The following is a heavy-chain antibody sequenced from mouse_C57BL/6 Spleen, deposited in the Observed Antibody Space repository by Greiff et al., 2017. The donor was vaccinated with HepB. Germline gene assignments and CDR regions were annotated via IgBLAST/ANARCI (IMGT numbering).Heavy chain of an antibody. J-gene: IGHJ4*01. CDR1: GFTFSSYG. CDR2: ISSGGSYT. V-gene: IGHV5-6*02. Sequence: EVKLEESGGDLVKPGGSLKLSCAASGFTFSSYGMSWVRQTPDKRLEWVATISSGGSYTYYPDSVKGRFTISRDNAKNTLYLQMSSLKSEDTAMYYCARQREGMDYWGQGTSVTVSS. CDR3: ARQREGMDY.